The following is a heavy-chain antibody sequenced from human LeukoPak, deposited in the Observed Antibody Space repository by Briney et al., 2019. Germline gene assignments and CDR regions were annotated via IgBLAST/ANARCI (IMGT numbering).Heavy chain of an antibody. D-gene: IGHD1-1*01. CDR2: IHTSGNTI. J-gene: IGHJ4*02. V-gene: IGHV3-48*04. Sequence: GGSLRLSCAASGFTFTSYSMNWARQAPGRGLEWISYIHTSGNTIYYADSVKGRFTISRDNAKKSLYLQMNSLRVEDTAVYYCADNLSRWGQGTLVTVSS. CDR3: ADNLSR. CDR1: GFTFTSYS.